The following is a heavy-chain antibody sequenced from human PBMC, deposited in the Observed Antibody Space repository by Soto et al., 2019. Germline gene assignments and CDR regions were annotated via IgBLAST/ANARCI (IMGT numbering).Heavy chain of an antibody. CDR1: GDTFTFYS. CDR3: ASSYGSGYRAFDY. D-gene: IGHD3-10*01. J-gene: IGHJ4*02. V-gene: IGHV1-69*02. CDR2: INPILSMS. Sequence: QVQLVQSGAEVKKPGSSVRVSCKASGDTFTFYSINWVRQAPGLGLEWMGRINPILSMSNYAQRFQGRVTMTADKSTSTAYMALSSLSSEDTAMYYCASSYGSGYRAFDYWGQGALVTVSS.